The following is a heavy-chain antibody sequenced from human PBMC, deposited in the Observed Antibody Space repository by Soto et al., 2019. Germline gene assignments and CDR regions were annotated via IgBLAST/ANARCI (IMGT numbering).Heavy chain of an antibody. CDR3: ARVRPKTFYYYGSGSQYAFDI. CDR2: IIPIFGTA. Sequence: GASVKVSCKASGGTFSSYAISWVRQAPGQGLEWMGGIIPIFGTANYAQKFQGRVTITADESTSTAYMELSSLRSEDTAVYYCARVRPKTFYYYGSGSQYAFDIWGQGTMVTVSS. CDR1: GGTFSSYA. V-gene: IGHV1-69*13. D-gene: IGHD3-10*01. J-gene: IGHJ3*02.